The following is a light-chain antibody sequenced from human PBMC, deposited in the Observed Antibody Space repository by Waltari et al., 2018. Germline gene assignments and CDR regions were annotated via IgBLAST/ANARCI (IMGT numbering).Light chain of an antibody. Sequence: SYVLTQPPAVSVAPGQTARLTCGGDDLGSKSVHWYQQKAGQAPVLVVHDDADRPSGIPERFSGSNSGNTATLIISRVEVGDEADYYCQVWESSSSSNWVFGGGTKVTVL. CDR2: DDA. CDR3: QVWESSSSSNWV. J-gene: IGLJ3*02. V-gene: IGLV3-21*02. CDR1: DLGSKS.